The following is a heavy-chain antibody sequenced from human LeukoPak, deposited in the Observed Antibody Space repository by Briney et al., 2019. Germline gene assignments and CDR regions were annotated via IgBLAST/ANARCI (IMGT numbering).Heavy chain of an antibody. Sequence: PGGSLRLSCAASGFTFSSYAMSWVRQAPGKGLEWVSAIRGGGGSTYYADSVKGRFTISRDNSKNTLYLQMNSLRAEDTAGYYCAKDRSGSYYVVFACCGQGSLVTASS. J-gene: IGHJ4*02. CDR1: GFTFSSYA. CDR3: AKDRSGSYYVVFAC. V-gene: IGHV3-23*01. D-gene: IGHD1-26*01. CDR2: IRGGGGST.